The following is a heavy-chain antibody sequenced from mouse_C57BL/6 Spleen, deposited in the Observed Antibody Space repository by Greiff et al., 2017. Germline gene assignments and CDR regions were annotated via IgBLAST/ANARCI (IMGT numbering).Heavy chain of an antibody. CDR3: ARIYYSNYGGNYYAMDY. Sequence: QVTLKVSGPGILQPSQTLSLTCSFSGFSLSTFGMGVGWIRQPPGKGLEWLAHIWWDDDKYYNLALKRRLTISKDTSKNQVFLKFANVDTADTATYYCARIYYSNYGGNYYAMDYWGQGTSVTVSS. CDR2: IWWDDDK. J-gene: IGHJ4*01. CDR1: GFSLSTFGMG. V-gene: IGHV8-8*01. D-gene: IGHD2-5*01.